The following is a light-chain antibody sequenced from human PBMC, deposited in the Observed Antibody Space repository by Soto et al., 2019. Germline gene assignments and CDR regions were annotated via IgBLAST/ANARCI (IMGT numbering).Light chain of an antibody. CDR3: TSWTTSTTMI. J-gene: IGLJ2*01. CDR2: DVN. Sequence: ALTQPASVSGSPGQSITISCTGTSSDIGAYNFVSWYQQHPDKAPKLMLYDVNIRPSGVSNRFSGSKSGNTASLTISGLQAEDEADYYCTSWTTSTTMIFGGGTKVTVL. V-gene: IGLV2-14*03. CDR1: SSDIGAYNF.